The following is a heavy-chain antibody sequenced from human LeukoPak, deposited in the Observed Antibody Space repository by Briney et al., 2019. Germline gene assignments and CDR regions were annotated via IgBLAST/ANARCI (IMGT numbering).Heavy chain of an antibody. V-gene: IGHV3-48*03. J-gene: IGHJ5*02. Sequence: PGGSLRLSCAASGFTFTNFEMNWVRQAPGKGLEWVSYISYSGSTTSYVDSVKGRFTISRDNAKNSLYLQMNSLRAEDTAVYYCARAGPPAFDPWGQGTLVTVSS. CDR1: GFTFTNFE. CDR2: ISYSGSTT. CDR3: ARAGPPAFDP.